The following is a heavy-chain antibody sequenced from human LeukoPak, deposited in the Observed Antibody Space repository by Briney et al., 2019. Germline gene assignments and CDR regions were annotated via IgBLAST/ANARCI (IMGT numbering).Heavy chain of an antibody. CDR2: ISGSGGST. J-gene: IGHJ4*02. CDR3: AKEVGATPYFDY. CDR1: GSTFSSYA. D-gene: IGHD1-26*01. V-gene: IGHV3-23*01. Sequence: QPGGSLGLSCAASGSTFSSYAMSWVRQAPGKGLEWVSAISGSGGSTYYADSVKGRFTISRDNSKNTLYLQMNSLRAEDTAVYYCAKEVGATPYFDYWGQGTLVTVSS.